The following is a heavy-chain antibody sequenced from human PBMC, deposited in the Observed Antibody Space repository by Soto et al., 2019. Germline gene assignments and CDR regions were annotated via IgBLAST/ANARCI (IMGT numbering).Heavy chain of an antibody. D-gene: IGHD3-10*01. V-gene: IGHV3-53*04. Sequence: EVQLVESGGGLVRPGGSLRLSCAASGFTVSSNYMSWVRQDPGKGLEWVSVIYSGGTTYYADSVRGRFTISKDNSKNTLYLQMNSLRPEDTAVYYCARDLRLVGFGEFDLWGRGILVTVSS. J-gene: IGHJ2*01. CDR2: IYSGGTT. CDR3: ARDLRLVGFGEFDL. CDR1: GFTVSSNY.